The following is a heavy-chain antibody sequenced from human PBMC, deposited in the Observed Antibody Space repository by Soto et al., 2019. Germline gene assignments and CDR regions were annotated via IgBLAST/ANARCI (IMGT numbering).Heavy chain of an antibody. CDR2: MNPNSGNT. Sequence: GASVKVSCKASGYTFTSYGISWVRQAPGQGLEWMGWMNPNSGNTGYAQKFQGRVTMTRNTSISTAYMELSSLRSEDTAVYYCARSFLEWLLDYYYYGMDVWGQGTTVTVSS. CDR3: ARSFLEWLLDYYYYGMDV. D-gene: IGHD3-3*01. V-gene: IGHV1-8*02. J-gene: IGHJ6*02. CDR1: GYTFTSYG.